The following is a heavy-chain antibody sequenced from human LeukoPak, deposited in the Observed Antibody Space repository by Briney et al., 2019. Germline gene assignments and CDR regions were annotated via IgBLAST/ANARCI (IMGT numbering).Heavy chain of an antibody. D-gene: IGHD6-19*01. CDR2: ISYDGSNK. Sequence: PGGSLRLPCAASGFTFSSYGMHWVRQAPGKGLEWVAVISYDGSNKYYADSVKGRFTISRDNSKNTLYLQMNSLRAEDTAVYYCAKDQDSSGWSRYYYYYGMDVWGQGTTVTVSS. J-gene: IGHJ6*02. V-gene: IGHV3-30*18. CDR1: GFTFSSYG. CDR3: AKDQDSSGWSRYYYYYGMDV.